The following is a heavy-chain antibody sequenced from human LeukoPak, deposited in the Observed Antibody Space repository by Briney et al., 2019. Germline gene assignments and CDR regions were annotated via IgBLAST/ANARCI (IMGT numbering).Heavy chain of an antibody. CDR1: GGSISSSSYY. CDR2: IYYSGST. V-gene: IGHV4-39*01. CDR3: ARQDPDCVRGSRDGFDI. Sequence: PSETLSLTCTVSGGSISSSSYYWGWIRQPPGKGLEWIGSIYYSGSTHDNPSLKSRVTISVDTSKNQFSLKLSSVTAADTAVYYCARQDPDCVRGSRDGFDIWGQGTRVTVSS. J-gene: IGHJ3*02. D-gene: IGHD3-16*01.